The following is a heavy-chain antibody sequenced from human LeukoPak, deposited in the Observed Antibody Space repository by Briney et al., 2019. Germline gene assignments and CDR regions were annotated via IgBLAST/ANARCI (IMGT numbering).Heavy chain of an antibody. D-gene: IGHD3-10*01. J-gene: IGHJ3*02. Sequence: PGGSLRLSCAASGFTFSSYWMSWVRQAPGKGLEWVANIKQDGSEKHYVDSVKGRFTISRDNAKNSLYLQMNSLRAEDTAVYYCARARGFTMVRGAFDIWGQGTMVTVSS. V-gene: IGHV3-7*01. CDR3: ARARGFTMVRGAFDI. CDR1: GFTFSSYW. CDR2: IKQDGSEK.